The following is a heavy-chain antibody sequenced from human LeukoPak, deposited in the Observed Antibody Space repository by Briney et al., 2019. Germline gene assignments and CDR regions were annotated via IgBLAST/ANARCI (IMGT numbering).Heavy chain of an antibody. D-gene: IGHD2-15*01. CDR1: GGSISSTSYY. J-gene: IGHJ5*02. Sequence: SETLSPTCTVSGGSISSTSYYWGWIRQPPGKGLEWIGSIYYSGSTYYNPSLKSRVTISVDTSKNQFSLNLSSVTAADTAIYYCVRDHCSGGSCYPNLFDPWGQGTLVTVSS. CDR3: VRDHCSGGSCYPNLFDP. CDR2: IYYSGST. V-gene: IGHV4-39*07.